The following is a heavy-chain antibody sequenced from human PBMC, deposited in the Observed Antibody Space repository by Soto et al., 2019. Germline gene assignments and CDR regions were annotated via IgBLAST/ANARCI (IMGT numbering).Heavy chain of an antibody. CDR2: IYYDGST. V-gene: IGHV4-59*01. D-gene: IGHD3-10*01. J-gene: IGHJ6*03. Sequence: PSETLSLTCTVSGGSISTYFWGWIRQPPGKGLEWIGYIYYDGSTKSNPSLKSRVTISVDTSKNQFSLKLSSVTAADTAVYYCARDSGTDHYYYMDVWGKGTTVTSP. CDR3: ARDSGTDHYYYMDV. CDR1: GGSISTYF.